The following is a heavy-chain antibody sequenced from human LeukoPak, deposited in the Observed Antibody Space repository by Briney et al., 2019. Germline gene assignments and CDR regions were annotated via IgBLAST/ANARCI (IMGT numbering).Heavy chain of an antibody. Sequence: GGSLRLSCAASGFTFSSYGMHWVRQAPGKGLEWVAVISYDGSNKYYADSVKGRFTISRDNSKNTLYLQMNSLRAEDTAVHYCAKGYTQWLIGGGDYFDYWGQGTLVTVSS. J-gene: IGHJ4*02. CDR2: ISYDGSNK. CDR3: AKGYTQWLIGGGDYFDY. D-gene: IGHD6-19*01. CDR1: GFTFSSYG. V-gene: IGHV3-30*18.